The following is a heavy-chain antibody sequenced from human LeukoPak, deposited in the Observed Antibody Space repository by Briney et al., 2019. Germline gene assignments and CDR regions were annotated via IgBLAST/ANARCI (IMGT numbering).Heavy chain of an antibody. D-gene: IGHD3-3*01. V-gene: IGHV1-18*01. CDR1: GYTFTSYA. J-gene: IGHJ5*02. Sequence: GASVKVSCKASGYTFTSYAMHLVRQAPGQGLEWMGWISAYNGNTNYAQKLQGRVTMTTDTSTSTAYMELRSLRSDDTAVYYCARAGETIFGAPNWFDPGGQGTLVTVSS. CDR2: ISAYNGNT. CDR3: ARAGETIFGAPNWFDP.